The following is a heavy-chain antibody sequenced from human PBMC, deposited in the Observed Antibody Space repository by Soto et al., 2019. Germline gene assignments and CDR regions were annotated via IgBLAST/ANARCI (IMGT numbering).Heavy chain of an antibody. CDR2: ISAYNGNT. CDR3: VVAAQPYYLDY. Sequence: QVQLVQSGAEVKKPGASVKVSCKASGYTFTSYGISWVRQAPGQGLEWMGWISAYNGNTNYAQKLQGRVTMTTDTATSTAYVELRSLRSDDTAVYYCVVAAQPYYLDYWGQGTLVTVSS. J-gene: IGHJ4*02. V-gene: IGHV1-18*01. CDR1: GYTFTSYG. D-gene: IGHD2-15*01.